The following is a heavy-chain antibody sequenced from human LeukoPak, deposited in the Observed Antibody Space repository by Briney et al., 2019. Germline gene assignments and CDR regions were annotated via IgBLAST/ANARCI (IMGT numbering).Heavy chain of an antibody. CDR1: GYTFTGYY. J-gene: IGHJ4*02. CDR2: INPNSGGT. V-gene: IGHV1-2*04. Sequence: ASVTVSCTASGYTFTGYYMHWVRQAPGQGLEWMGWINPNSGGTNYAQKVQGWVTMTRDTSISTAYMELSRLRSDDTAVYYCAREVSPNYYGSGSYPSNYFGYWGQGTLVTVSS. D-gene: IGHD3-10*01. CDR3: AREVSPNYYGSGSYPSNYFGY.